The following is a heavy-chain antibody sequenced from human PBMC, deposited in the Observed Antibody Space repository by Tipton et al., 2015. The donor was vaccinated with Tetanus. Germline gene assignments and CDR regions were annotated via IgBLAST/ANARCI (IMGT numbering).Heavy chain of an antibody. CDR1: GFSLSSGAYY. Sequence: TLSLTCSVSGFSLSSGAYYWTWIRQHPGKGLEWLGSIFYTGSTYYNPSLKSRLTISVETSKKQFSLKLSSVTAADTAVYYCARGTFHAFDFWGQGVQVTVSS. CDR3: ARGTFHAFDF. J-gene: IGHJ4*02. V-gene: IGHV4-31*03. CDR2: IFYTGST. D-gene: IGHD2/OR15-2a*01.